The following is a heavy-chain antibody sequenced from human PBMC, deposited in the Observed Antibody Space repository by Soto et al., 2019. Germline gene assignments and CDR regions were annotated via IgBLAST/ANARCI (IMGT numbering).Heavy chain of an antibody. CDR2: ISGYNGDT. V-gene: IGHV1-18*01. D-gene: IGHD3-22*01. J-gene: IGHJ5*02. CDR3: ARESVHFYDNRGYHFLFDP. Sequence: ASVKVSCKASGYTFTRYGISWVRQAPGQGLEWMGWISGYNGDTTYAQKFQGRVTMTIDTSTSTAYMELRSLTSDDTAMYYCARESVHFYDNRGYHFLFDPRGQRTPVTVSS. CDR1: GYTFTRYG.